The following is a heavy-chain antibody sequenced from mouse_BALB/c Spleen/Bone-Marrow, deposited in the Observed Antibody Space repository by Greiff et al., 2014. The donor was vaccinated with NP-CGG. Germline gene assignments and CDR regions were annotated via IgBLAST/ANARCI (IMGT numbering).Heavy chain of an antibody. J-gene: IGHJ2*01. D-gene: IGHD2-4*01. CDR2: ISSGGHYT. Sequence: EVKVVESGGGLVKPGGSLKLSCAASGFTFSSYSMSWVRQTPEKRLEWVATISSGGHYTYYPDSVKGRFTISRDNAKNTLYLQMSSLKFEDTAMYYCSKDGGYDYSYYFDYWGQGTTLTVSS. V-gene: IGHV5-6-4*01. CDR1: GFTFSSYS. CDR3: SKDGGYDYSYYFDY.